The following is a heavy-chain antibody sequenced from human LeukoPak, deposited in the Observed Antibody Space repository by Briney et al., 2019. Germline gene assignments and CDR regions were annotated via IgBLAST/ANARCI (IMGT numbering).Heavy chain of an antibody. CDR1: GFTFSSYA. D-gene: IGHD6-6*01. CDR3: ARDPPYSSSSTYYFDY. V-gene: IGHV3-23*01. CDR2: ISGSGGST. J-gene: IGHJ4*02. Sequence: GGSLRLSCAASGFTFSSYAMSWVRQAPGKGLEWVSAISGSGGSTYYADSVKGRFTISRDNSKNTLYLQMNSLRAEDTAVYYCARDPPYSSSSTYYFDYWGQGTLVTVSS.